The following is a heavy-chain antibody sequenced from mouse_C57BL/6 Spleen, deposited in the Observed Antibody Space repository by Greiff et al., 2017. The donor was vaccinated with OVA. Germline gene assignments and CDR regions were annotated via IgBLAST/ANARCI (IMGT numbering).Heavy chain of an antibody. CDR2: INHDGSST. CDR1: GFTFSDYY. D-gene: IGHD2-5*01. J-gene: IGHJ4*01. V-gene: IGHV5-16*01. Sequence: EVQVVESEGGLVQPGSSMKLSCTASGFTFSDYYMAWVRQVPEQGLEWVANINHDGSSTNYLDSLKSRFIISRDNAKNILYLQMSSLKSEDTATYYCAGGGGSNYLGYAMDYWGQGTSVTVSS. CDR3: AGGGGSNYLGYAMDY.